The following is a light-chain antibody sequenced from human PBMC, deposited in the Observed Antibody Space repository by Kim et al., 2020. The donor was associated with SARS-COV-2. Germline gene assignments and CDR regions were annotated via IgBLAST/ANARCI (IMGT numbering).Light chain of an antibody. CDR2: KDS. CDR3: QSADSSGTCVV. Sequence: SYELTQPPSVPVSPGQTARITCSGDALPKQYAYWYQQKPGQAPVLVIYKDSERPSGIPERFSGSSSGTTVTLTISGVQAEDEADYYCQSADSSGTCVVFGGGTKLTV. CDR1: ALPKQY. J-gene: IGLJ2*01. V-gene: IGLV3-25*03.